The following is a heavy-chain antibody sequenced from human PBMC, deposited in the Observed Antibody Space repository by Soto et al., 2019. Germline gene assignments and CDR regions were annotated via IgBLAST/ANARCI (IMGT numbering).Heavy chain of an antibody. CDR3: AREGSDIVLVPAATSRGNWFDP. CDR2: INAGNGNT. D-gene: IGHD2-2*01. V-gene: IGHV1-3*01. J-gene: IGHJ5*02. Sequence: ASVKVSCKASGYTFTSYAMHWVRQAPGQRLEWMGWINAGNGNTKYSQKFQGRVTITRDTSASTAYMELSSLRSEDTAVYYCAREGSDIVLVPAATSRGNWFDPWGQGTLVTVSS. CDR1: GYTFTSYA.